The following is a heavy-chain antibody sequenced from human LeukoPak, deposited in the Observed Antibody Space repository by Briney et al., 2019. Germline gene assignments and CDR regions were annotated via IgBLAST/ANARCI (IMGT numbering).Heavy chain of an antibody. CDR2: IKQDGSEK. V-gene: IGHV3-7*01. CDR1: GFTFSSYG. CDR3: ARDDEWLLFDY. J-gene: IGHJ4*02. D-gene: IGHD3-3*01. Sequence: QTGGSLRLSCAASGFTFSSYGMSWVRQAPGKGLEWLANIKQDGSEKYYVDSVKGRFTISRDNAKNSLYLQMNSLRAEDTAVYYCARDDEWLLFDYWGQGTLVTVSS.